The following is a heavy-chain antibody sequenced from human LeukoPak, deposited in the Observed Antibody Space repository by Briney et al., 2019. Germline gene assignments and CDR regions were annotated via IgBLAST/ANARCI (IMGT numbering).Heavy chain of an antibody. CDR1: GFIFSSYT. V-gene: IGHV3-21*01. CDR3: AKVATLKKAYYYYYMDV. Sequence: PGGSLRLSCAASGFIFSSYTMNWVRQAPGKGLEWVSSISSSSSYIYYADSVKGRFTISRDNAKNSVYLEMNSLRAEDTAVYYCAKVATLKKAYYYYYMDVWGKGTTVTISS. CDR2: ISSSSSYI. J-gene: IGHJ6*03. D-gene: IGHD3-16*01.